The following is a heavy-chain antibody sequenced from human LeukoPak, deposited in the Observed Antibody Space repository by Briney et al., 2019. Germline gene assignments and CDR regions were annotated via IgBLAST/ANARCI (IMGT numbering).Heavy chain of an antibody. CDR2: INSDGSIT. Sequence: PGESLRLSCADSGFTFSSYWMHWVRQAQGRGLVWVSRINSDGSITTYADSVKGRFTISRDNAKNTLYLQMNSLRAEDTAVYYCAGGISATGGGWGQGTMVTVSS. CDR1: GFTFSSYW. D-gene: IGHD6-13*01. J-gene: IGHJ3*01. V-gene: IGHV3-74*01. CDR3: AGGISATGGG.